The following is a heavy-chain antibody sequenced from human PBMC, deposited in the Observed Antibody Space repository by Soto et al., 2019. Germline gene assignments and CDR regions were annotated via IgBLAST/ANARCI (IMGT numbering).Heavy chain of an antibody. J-gene: IGHJ6*03. Sequence: PGGSLRLSCAVSGFTLSIYCMSWVRQAPGKGLEWVAKIKQDGSDRYYVDSVKGRLTVSRDNAKNSLYLKMRRKRVEDTGVYYCERTIFGVVTHSSYMDVWGKGTTVTVSS. CDR3: ERTIFGVVTHSSYMDV. CDR2: IKQDGSDR. V-gene: IGHV3-7*01. D-gene: IGHD3-3*01. CDR1: GFTLSIYC.